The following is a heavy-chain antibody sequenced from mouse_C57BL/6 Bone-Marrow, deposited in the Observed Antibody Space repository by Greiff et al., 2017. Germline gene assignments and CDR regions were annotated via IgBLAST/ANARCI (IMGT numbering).Heavy chain of an antibody. CDR3: ARGYSKDY. CDR1: GFTFSSYG. Sequence: EVQVVESGGDLVKPGGSLKLSCAASGFTFSSYGMSWVRQTPDKRLEWVATISSGGSYTYYPDSVKGRFTISRDNAKNTLYLQMSSLKSEDTAMYYGARGYSKDYWGQGTTLTVSS. D-gene: IGHD2-5*01. V-gene: IGHV5-6*01. CDR2: ISSGGSYT. J-gene: IGHJ2*01.